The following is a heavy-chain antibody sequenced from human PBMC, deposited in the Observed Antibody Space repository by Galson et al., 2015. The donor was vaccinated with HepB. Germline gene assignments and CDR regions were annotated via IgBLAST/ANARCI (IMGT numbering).Heavy chain of an antibody. J-gene: IGHJ6*03. D-gene: IGHD2-15*01. CDR3: AKDGRGGSSEDDYYYYYMDV. Sequence: SLRLSCAASGFTFDDYTMHWVRQAPGKGLEWVSLISWDGGSTYYADSVKGRFTISRDNSKNSLYLQMNSLRTEDTALYYCAKDGRGGSSEDDYYYYYMDVWGKGTTVTVSS. V-gene: IGHV3-43*01. CDR1: GFTFDDYT. CDR2: ISWDGGST.